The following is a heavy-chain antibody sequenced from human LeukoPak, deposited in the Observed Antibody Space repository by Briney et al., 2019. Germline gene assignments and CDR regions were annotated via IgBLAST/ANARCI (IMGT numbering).Heavy chain of an antibody. J-gene: IGHJ5*02. V-gene: IGHV3-30*02. Sequence: GESLKISCAASGFTFSSYGMHWVRQAPGKGLEWVAFIRYDGSNKYYADSVKGRFTISRDNSKNTLYLQMNSLRAEDTAVYYCANVPYSYGYSPMVSWGQGTLVTVSS. CDR2: IRYDGSNK. CDR1: GFTFSSYG. D-gene: IGHD5-18*01. CDR3: ANVPYSYGYSPMVS.